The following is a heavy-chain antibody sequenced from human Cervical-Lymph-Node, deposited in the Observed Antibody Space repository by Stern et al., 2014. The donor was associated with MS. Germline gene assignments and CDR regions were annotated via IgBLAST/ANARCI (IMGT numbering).Heavy chain of an antibody. J-gene: IGHJ4*02. CDR2: IYYTRTT. CDR1: GASISSYY. Sequence: QAQLQESGPGLVKPSETLSLTCTVSGASISSYYWNWIRQPPGKGLEWIGYIYYTRTTNYNPSLKGRVAISLDTSKNQFSLILRSVSAADTAVYYCARKSLSMDHYFDSWGQGTLVTVSS. V-gene: IGHV4-59*01. CDR3: ARKSLSMDHYFDS. D-gene: IGHD2-2*03.